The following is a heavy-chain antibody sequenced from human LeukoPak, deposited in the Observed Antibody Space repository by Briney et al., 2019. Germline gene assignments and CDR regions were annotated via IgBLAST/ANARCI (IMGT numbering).Heavy chain of an antibody. CDR1: GLSFSSFA. CDR3: AKASWVSSTDAVR. Sequence: GGSLRLSSAASGLSFSSFAMSWVRQGPARGLEWVSSSRGNGETFYADSVKGRFTLSSDRSRNTVYFQLNNLRVEDTAIYYCAKASWVSSTDAVRWGQGTLVTVSS. V-gene: IGHV3-23*01. D-gene: IGHD3-16*01. J-gene: IGHJ4*02. CDR2: SRGNGET.